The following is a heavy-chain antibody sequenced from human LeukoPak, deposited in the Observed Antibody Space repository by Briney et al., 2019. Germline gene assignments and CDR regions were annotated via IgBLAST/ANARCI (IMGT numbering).Heavy chain of an antibody. Sequence: GGSLRLSCAASGFTVITNYVSWVRQAPGKGLEWVSVIYSSGATYYADSVKDRFSISRDESNNTVYLQMNSLRAEDTAVYYCAKGDIVVVVAATHDYWGQGTLVTVSS. D-gene: IGHD2-15*01. CDR3: AKGDIVVVVAATHDY. CDR2: IYSSGAT. J-gene: IGHJ4*02. CDR1: GFTVITNY. V-gene: IGHV3-66*01.